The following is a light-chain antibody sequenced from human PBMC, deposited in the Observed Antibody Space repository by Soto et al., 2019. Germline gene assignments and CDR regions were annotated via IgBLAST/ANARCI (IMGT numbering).Light chain of an antibody. CDR1: SSDIGAYNY. CDR3: TSYNSSGSPV. Sequence: QSALTQPASVSGSPGQSITISCTGTSSDIGAYNYVSWYQQHPDKAPKLMIFNVSDRPSGVSNRFSGSKSGNTASLTISGLQPEDEDAYFCTSYNSSGSPVFGGGTKLTVL. J-gene: IGLJ2*01. V-gene: IGLV2-14*03. CDR2: NVS.